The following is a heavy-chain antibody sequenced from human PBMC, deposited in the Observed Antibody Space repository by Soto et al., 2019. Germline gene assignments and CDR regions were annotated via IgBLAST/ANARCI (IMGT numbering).Heavy chain of an antibody. D-gene: IGHD2-15*01. J-gene: IGHJ5*02. V-gene: IGHV3-23*01. CDR1: GFTFGNYA. CDR2: ITGIDGRT. CDR3: AKDRGPYCSGGICYPPSWFDP. Sequence: PGGSLRLSCVGSGFTFGNYAMSWVRQAPGKGLEWVSSITGIDGRTYYADSVKGRFTISRDNPKNTLYLQMNNLRAEDTAMSYCAKDRGPYCSGGICYPPSWFDPWGQGTQVTVSS.